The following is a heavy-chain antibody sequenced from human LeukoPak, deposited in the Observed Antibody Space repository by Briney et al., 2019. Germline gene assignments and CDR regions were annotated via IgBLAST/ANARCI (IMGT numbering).Heavy chain of an antibody. CDR3: AKHRFESGGYHSTD. V-gene: IGHV3-23*01. J-gene: IGHJ4*02. Sequence: GGSLRLSCAASGFTFSSYAMSWVRQAPGKGLEWVSVISGSGGSTYYADSVKGRFTISRDNSKNTLYLQMNSLRDEDTAVYYCAKHRFESGGYHSTDWGQGTLVTVSS. CDR2: ISGSGGST. D-gene: IGHD3-22*01. CDR1: GFTFSSYA.